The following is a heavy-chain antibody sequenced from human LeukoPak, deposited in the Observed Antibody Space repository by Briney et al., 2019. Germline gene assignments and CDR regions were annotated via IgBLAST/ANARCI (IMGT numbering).Heavy chain of an antibody. CDR2: IYYSGTT. D-gene: IGHD3-3*01. CDR3: ARKYYDFWSGPTHYYYYMDV. V-gene: IGHV4-59*12. J-gene: IGHJ6*03. CDR1: GDSISTYS. Sequence: SETLSLTCTVSGDSISTYSWSWIRQPPGKGLEWIGYIYYSGTTNYNPSLKSRVTISVDTSKNQFSLKLSSVTAADTAVYYCARKYYDFWSGPTHYYYYMDVWGKGTTVTVSS.